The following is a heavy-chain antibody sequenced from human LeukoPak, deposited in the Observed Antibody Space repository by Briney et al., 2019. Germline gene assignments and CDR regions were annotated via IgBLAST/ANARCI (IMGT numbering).Heavy chain of an antibody. CDR1: GGSISSYY. J-gene: IGHJ5*02. CDR3: ARERYRWFDP. V-gene: IGHV4-59*01. Sequence: PSETLSLTCTVSGGSISSYYWSWIRQPPGKGLEWIGYIYYSGSTNYNPSLESRVTISVDTSKNQFSLKLSSVTAADTAVYYCARERYRWFDPWGQGTLVTVSS. CDR2: IYYSGST. D-gene: IGHD1-14*01.